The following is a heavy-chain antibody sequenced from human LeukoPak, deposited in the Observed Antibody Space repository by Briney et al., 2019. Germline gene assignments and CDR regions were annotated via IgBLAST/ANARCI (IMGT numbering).Heavy chain of an antibody. CDR1: GGSFSGYY. CDR3: ARPNRGYCSSTSCYPHYYYYHGMDV. CDR2: INHSGST. D-gene: IGHD2-2*01. Sequence: SETLSLTCAVYGGSFSGYYWSWIRQPPGKGMEWIGEINHSGSTIYNPSLKSRVTISVDTSKNQFSLKLSSVTAADTAVYYCARPNRGYCSSTSCYPHYYYYHGMDVWGQGTTVTVSS. V-gene: IGHV4-34*01. J-gene: IGHJ6*02.